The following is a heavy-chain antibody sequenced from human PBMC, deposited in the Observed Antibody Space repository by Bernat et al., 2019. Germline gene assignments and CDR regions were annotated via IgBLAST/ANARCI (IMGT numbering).Heavy chain of an antibody. J-gene: IGHJ4*02. CDR3: ARDGGHTIPVGLWFG. CDR2: ISYDGSNK. D-gene: IGHD3-10*01. Sequence: QVQLVESGGGVVQPGRSLRLSCAASGFTFSSYAMHWVRQAPGKGLEWVAVISYDGSNKYYADSVKGRFTISRDNSKNTLYLQMNSLRAEDTAVYYCARDGGHTIPVGLWFGGGQGTLVTVSS. V-gene: IGHV3-30-3*01. CDR1: GFTFSSYA.